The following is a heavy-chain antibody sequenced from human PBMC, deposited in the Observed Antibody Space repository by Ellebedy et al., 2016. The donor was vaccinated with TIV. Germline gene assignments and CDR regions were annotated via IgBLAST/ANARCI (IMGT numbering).Heavy chain of an antibody. V-gene: IGHV3-7*01. Sequence: PGGSLRLSCAASGFSFRSYWMSWVRQAPGKGLEWVANIYQDGSDQYYVDSVKGRFTISRDNAKNELYLQMKSLRVEDTAVYYCARRGSYGDYAVHVNSWFDSWGQGTPVSVSP. D-gene: IGHD4-17*01. CDR3: ARRGSYGDYAVHVNSWFDS. CDR2: IYQDGSDQ. J-gene: IGHJ5*01. CDR1: GFSFRSYW.